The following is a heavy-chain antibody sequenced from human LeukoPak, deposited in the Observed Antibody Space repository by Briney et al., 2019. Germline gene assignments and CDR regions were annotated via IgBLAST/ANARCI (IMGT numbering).Heavy chain of an antibody. CDR3: ARVYYSRSYDYWYFDL. CDR2: IFYTGIT. CDR1: GGSISSSTYY. Sequence: NPSETLSLTCTVSGGSISSSTYYWGWIRQPPGKGLEWVTSIFYTGITYYNPSLKSRVTISVDTSKNQFSLKLSSVSAADTAVYYCARVYYSRSYDYWYFDLWGRGTLVTVSS. V-gene: IGHV4-39*07. J-gene: IGHJ2*01. D-gene: IGHD6-13*01.